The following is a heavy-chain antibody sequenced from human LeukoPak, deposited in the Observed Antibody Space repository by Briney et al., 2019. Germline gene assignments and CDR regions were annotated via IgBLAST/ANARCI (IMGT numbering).Heavy chain of an antibody. Sequence: ASVKVSCKASGYTFTGYYIHWVRQAPGHGLEWMGWINPKSGGTNYAQKFQGRVTLSRDTSISTAYMELSSLRSDDTAIYYCARGPNYYGSGRSWFAPWGQGSQVTVSS. J-gene: IGHJ5*02. V-gene: IGHV1-2*02. CDR1: GYTFTGYY. CDR3: ARGPNYYGSGRSWFAP. CDR2: INPKSGGT. D-gene: IGHD3-10*01.